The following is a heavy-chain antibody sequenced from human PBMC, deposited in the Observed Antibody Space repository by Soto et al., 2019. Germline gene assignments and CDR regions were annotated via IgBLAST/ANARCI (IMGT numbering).Heavy chain of an antibody. J-gene: IGHJ5*02. D-gene: IGHD4-4*01. CDR3: ARVQVTWFDP. CDR2: TYYRSKWYY. Sequence: PSQTLSLTCDISGDSVSSKSAIWSWIRQSPSRGLEWLGRTYYRSKWYYDYAVSVKSRISINADTAKNQFSLQLNSVTPEDSAVYYCARVQVTWFDPWGQGTLVTVSS. V-gene: IGHV6-1*01. CDR1: GDSVSSKSAI.